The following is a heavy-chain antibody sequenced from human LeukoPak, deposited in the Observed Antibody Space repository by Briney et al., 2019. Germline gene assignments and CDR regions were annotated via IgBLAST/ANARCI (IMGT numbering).Heavy chain of an antibody. V-gene: IGHV3-30*18. CDR3: AKDGGRTYYYDSSGYFPPFFDY. CDR1: GFTFSSYS. D-gene: IGHD3-22*01. J-gene: IGHJ4*02. Sequence: GGSLRLSCAASGFTFSSYSMHWVRQAPGKGLEWVAVISYDGSNKYYADSVKGRFTISRDNSKNTLYLQMNSLRAEDTAVYYCAKDGGRTYYYDSSGYFPPFFDYWGQGTLVTVSS. CDR2: ISYDGSNK.